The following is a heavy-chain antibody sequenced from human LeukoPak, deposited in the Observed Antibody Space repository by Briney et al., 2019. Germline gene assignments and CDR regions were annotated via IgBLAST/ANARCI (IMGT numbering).Heavy chain of an antibody. J-gene: IGHJ4*02. CDR2: IIPILGIA. Sequence: SVKVSCKASGGTFSSCTISWVRQAPGQGLEWMGRIIPILGIANYAQKFQGRVTITADKSTSTAYMELSSLRSEDTAVYYCARDVGTAMAFDYRGQGTLVTVSS. CDR1: GGTFSSCT. CDR3: ARDVGTAMAFDY. D-gene: IGHD5-18*01. V-gene: IGHV1-69*04.